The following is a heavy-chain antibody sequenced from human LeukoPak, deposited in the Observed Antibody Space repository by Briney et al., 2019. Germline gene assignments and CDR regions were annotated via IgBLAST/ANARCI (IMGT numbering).Heavy chain of an antibody. CDR3: ARGEIYYYYGMDV. CDR1: GYTFTGYY. V-gene: IGHV1-2*06. CDR2: INPNSGGT. J-gene: IGHJ6*02. Sequence: GASVKVSCKASGYTFTGYYMHWVRQAPGQGLEWMGRINPNSGGTNYAQKFQGRVTMTRDTSISTAYMELSRLRSDDTAVYYCARGEIYYYYGMDVWGQGTTVTVSS.